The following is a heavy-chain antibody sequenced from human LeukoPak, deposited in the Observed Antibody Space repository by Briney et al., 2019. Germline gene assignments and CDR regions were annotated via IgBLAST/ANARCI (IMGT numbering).Heavy chain of an antibody. Sequence: PSETLSLTCTVSGGPIRSSSDYWGWIRRPPGKGLEWIGSIYYTGSTYYNPPLKSRVTISVDTSKNQFSLKLSSVTAADTAVYYCACPYASGSYPNWFDPWGQGTLVTVPS. CDR1: GGPIRSSSDY. V-gene: IGHV4-39*01. J-gene: IGHJ5*02. D-gene: IGHD3-10*01. CDR2: IYYTGST. CDR3: ACPYASGSYPNWFDP.